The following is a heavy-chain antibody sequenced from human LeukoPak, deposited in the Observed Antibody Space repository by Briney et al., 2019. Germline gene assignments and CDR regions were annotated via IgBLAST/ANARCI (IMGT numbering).Heavy chain of an antibody. CDR2: IYYTGPT. Sequence: SETLSLTCTVSGGSLSSSSYYWGWIRQPPGKGLEWIGSIYYTGPTYYNPSLRSRITISVDTSKNQFSLKLRFVTAADTAVYYCARHPRVEVAVPGAPHIWGQGIIVTVSS. CDR1: GGSLSSSSYY. V-gene: IGHV4-39*01. CDR3: ARHPRVEVAVPGAPHI. D-gene: IGHD6-19*01. J-gene: IGHJ3*02.